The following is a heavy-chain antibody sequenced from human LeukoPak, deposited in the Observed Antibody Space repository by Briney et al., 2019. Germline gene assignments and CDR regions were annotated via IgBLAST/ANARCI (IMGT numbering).Heavy chain of an antibody. CDR3: VKVRMVSIYFDY. CDR2: IYSGGST. D-gene: IGHD2/OR15-2a*01. Sequence: QPGGSLRLSCGAPGLTVSSQYNGWGRQAPGKGLEWVSVIYSGGSTYYADSVKGRFTISRDNSKNTLYLQLNTLRAQHTPVFYCVKVRMVSIYFDYCGQGTLVTVSS. CDR1: GLTVSSQY. J-gene: IGHJ4*02. V-gene: IGHV3-66*01.